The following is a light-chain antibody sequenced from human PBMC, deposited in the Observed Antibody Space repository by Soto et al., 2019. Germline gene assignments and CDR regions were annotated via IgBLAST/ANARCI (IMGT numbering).Light chain of an antibody. V-gene: IGLV7-46*01. CDR3: LLSYSGTSWV. J-gene: IGLJ3*02. CDR1: TGAVTSSHY. Sequence: QTVVTQEPSLTVSPGGTVTLTCGSTTGAVTSSHYPYWFQQKPGQAPRTLIYDTSNKHSWTPARFSGSLLGGKAALTLAGAQTDDEADYYCLLSYSGTSWVFGGGTKLNV. CDR2: DTS.